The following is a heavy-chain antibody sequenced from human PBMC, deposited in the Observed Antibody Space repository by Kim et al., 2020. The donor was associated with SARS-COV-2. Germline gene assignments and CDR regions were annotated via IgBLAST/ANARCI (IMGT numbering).Heavy chain of an antibody. CDR1: GFTFSRYG. V-gene: IGHV3-33*05. CDR3: ARVKGPSGPKGPFDY. D-gene: IGHD5-12*01. Sequence: GGSLRLSCAASGFTFSRYGMHWVRQAPGKGLEWVAVISYDGSNKYYADSVKGRFTISRDNSKNTLYLQMNSLRAEDTAVYYCARVKGPSGPKGPFDYWGQGTPVTVSS. J-gene: IGHJ4*02. CDR2: ISYDGSNK.